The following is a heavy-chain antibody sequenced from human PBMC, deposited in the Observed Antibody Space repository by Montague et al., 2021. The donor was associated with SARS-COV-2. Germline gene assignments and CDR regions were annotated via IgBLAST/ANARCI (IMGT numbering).Heavy chain of an antibody. CDR1: GDSTSCPNCY. CDR2: NYNSGTT. CDR3: ARHRNYGDHSLDNWFHP. V-gene: IGHV4-39*01. Sequence: SETLSLTCTVSGDSTSCPNCYWGRIRQAPGQGLDWIGTNYNSGTTYYNPTLKSRLTISTDTSKNQFSLKLTSVTAADTAVYYCARHRNYGDHSLDNWFHPWGQGTLVTVSS. D-gene: IGHD4-17*01. J-gene: IGHJ5*02.